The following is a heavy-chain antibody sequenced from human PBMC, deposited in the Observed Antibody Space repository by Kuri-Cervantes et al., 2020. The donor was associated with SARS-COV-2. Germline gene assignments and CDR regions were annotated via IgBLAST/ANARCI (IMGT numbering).Heavy chain of an antibody. Sequence: GESLKISCAASGFTVSSNYMSWVRQAPGKGLEWVALIWYDGINKYYADSVKGRFTISRDNSKNTLYLQMNSLRAEDTAVYYCARDVRYSGSYQCTSWGQGTVVTVSS. CDR2: IWYDGINK. D-gene: IGHD1-26*01. V-gene: IGHV3-33*08. CDR3: ARDVRYSGSYQCTS. J-gene: IGHJ5*02. CDR1: GFTVSSNY.